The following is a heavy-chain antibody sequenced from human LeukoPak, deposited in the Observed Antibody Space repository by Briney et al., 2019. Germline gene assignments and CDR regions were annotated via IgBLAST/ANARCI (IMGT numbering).Heavy chain of an antibody. Sequence: PSETLSLTCTVSGGSISSSSYYWGWIRQPPGKGLEWIGSIYYSGSTYYNPSLKSRVTISVDTSKNQFSLKLSSVTAADTAVYYCARPPRYCSSTSCPEGAFDIWGQGTMVTVSS. CDR1: GGSISSSSYY. V-gene: IGHV4-39*01. CDR3: ARPPRYCSSTSCPEGAFDI. D-gene: IGHD2-2*01. CDR2: IYYSGST. J-gene: IGHJ3*02.